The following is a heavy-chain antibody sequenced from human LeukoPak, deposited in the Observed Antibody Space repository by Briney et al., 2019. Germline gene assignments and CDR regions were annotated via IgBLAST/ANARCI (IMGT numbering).Heavy chain of an antibody. D-gene: IGHD6-6*01. V-gene: IGHV1-2*04. CDR1: GYTFTGYY. CDR2: INPNSGGT. J-gene: IGHJ1*01. Sequence: ASVKVSCKASGYTFTGYYMHWVRQAPGQGLEWMGWINPNSGGTNYAQKFQGWVTMTRDTSISTAYMELSSLRSEDTAVYYCARAKPLYSSSSTFQHWGQGTLVTVSS. CDR3: ARAKPLYSSSSTFQH.